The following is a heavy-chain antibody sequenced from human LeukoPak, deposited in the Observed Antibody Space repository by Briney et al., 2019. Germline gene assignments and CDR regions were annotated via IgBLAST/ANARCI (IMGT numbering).Heavy chain of an antibody. CDR3: AKGDTTVGYYMDV. Sequence: GGSLRLSCAASGFTFSSYWMHWVRQAPGKGLVWVSRINSDGSSTSYADSVKGRFTISRDNSKNTLYLQMNSLRAEDTAVYYCAKGDTTVGYYMDVWGKGTTVTISS. CDR1: GFTFSSYW. J-gene: IGHJ6*03. CDR2: INSDGSST. V-gene: IGHV3-74*01. D-gene: IGHD5-18*01.